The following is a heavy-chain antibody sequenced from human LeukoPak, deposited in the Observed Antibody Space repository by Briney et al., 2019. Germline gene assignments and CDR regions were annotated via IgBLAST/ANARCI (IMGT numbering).Heavy chain of an antibody. CDR1: GFTFSSYA. CDR3: AKGSLGGIEGIDY. J-gene: IGHJ4*02. D-gene: IGHD3-16*01. Sequence: PAGGSLRLSCAASGFTFSSYAMHWVRQAPGKGLEWVAVISYDGSNKYYADSVKGRFTISRDNSKNTLYLQMNSLRAEDTAVYYCAKGSLGGIEGIDYWGQGTLVTVSS. CDR2: ISYDGSNK. V-gene: IGHV3-30*04.